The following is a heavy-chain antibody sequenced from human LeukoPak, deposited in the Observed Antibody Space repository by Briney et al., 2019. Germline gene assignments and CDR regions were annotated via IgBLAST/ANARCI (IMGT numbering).Heavy chain of an antibody. J-gene: IGHJ4*02. Sequence: GGSLRLSCAASGFTFDDYAMHWVRQAPGKGLEWVSGISWNSGSIGYADSVKGRFTISRDNAKNSLYLQMNSLRAEDMALYYCAKDIGYDSSGYADYWGQGTLVTVSS. D-gene: IGHD3-22*01. CDR2: ISWNSGSI. CDR1: GFTFDDYA. CDR3: AKDIGYDSSGYADY. V-gene: IGHV3-9*03.